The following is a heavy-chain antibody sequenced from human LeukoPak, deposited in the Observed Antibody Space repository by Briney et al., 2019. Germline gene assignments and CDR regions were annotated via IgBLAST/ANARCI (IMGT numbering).Heavy chain of an antibody. CDR1: GYSISSGSYY. Sequence: PSETLSLTCTVSGYSISSGSYYWSWIRQPAGKGLEWIGRIYTSGSTNYNPSLKSRVTISVDTSKNQFSLKLSSVTAEDTAVYYCATQILLCHYYWGQGTLVTVSS. V-gene: IGHV4-61*02. CDR2: IYTSGST. D-gene: IGHD2/OR15-2a*01. J-gene: IGHJ4*02. CDR3: ATQILLCHYY.